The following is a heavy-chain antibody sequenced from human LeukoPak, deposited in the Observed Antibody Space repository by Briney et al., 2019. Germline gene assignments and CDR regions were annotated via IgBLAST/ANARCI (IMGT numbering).Heavy chain of an antibody. Sequence: GGSLRLSCAASGFTFSSYSMNWVRQAPGKGLEWVSSISSSSSYIYYADSVKGRFTISRDNAKNSLYLQMNSLRAEDTAVYYCARVYYSNSYDYWYFDLWGRGTLVTVSS. CDR3: ARVYYSNSYDYWYFDL. D-gene: IGHD6-13*01. CDR1: GFTFSSYS. J-gene: IGHJ2*01. CDR2: ISSSSSYI. V-gene: IGHV3-21*01.